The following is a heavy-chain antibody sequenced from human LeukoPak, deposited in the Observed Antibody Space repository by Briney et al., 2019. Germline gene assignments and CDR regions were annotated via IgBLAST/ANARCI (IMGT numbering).Heavy chain of an antibody. V-gene: IGHV3-23*01. CDR2: ISGSGGST. CDR1: GFAFNYYA. D-gene: IGHD6-19*01. J-gene: IGHJ5*02. CDR3: AKKGIPVAGNTWFDP. Sequence: GGSLRLSCAASGFAFNYYAMSWVRQAPGKGLEWVSSISGSGGSTYYADSVKGRFTISRDNSKNTLYLQMNSLRAEDTAVYYCAKKGIPVAGNTWFDPWGQGTLVTVSS.